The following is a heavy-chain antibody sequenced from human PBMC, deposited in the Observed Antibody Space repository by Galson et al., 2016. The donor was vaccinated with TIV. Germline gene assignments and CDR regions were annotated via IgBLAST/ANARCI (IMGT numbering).Heavy chain of an antibody. CDR1: GFTLSTYP. CDR3: QCTNGNDRGYYYYGMDV. Sequence: SLRLSCAASGFTLSTYPMHWVHQAPAKGLEWVSYISSISSKIYYADSVKGRFTVSRDNAKNSLYLQMNSLRDEDTAVYYCQCTNGNDRGYYYYGMDVWGRGTTVTVSS. V-gene: IGHV3-48*02. CDR2: ISSISSKI. D-gene: IGHD2-8*01. J-gene: IGHJ6*02.